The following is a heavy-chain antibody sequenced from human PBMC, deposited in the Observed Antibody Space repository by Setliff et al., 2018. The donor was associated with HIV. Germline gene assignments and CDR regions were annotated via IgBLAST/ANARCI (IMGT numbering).Heavy chain of an antibody. V-gene: IGHV1-24*01. CDR1: GYSLTDLS. CDR3: GRAPDY. Sequence: ASVKVSCKVSGYSLTDLSIHWVRQAPGKGLEWMGGFDPEDGETVYAQKFQGRVTITRDTSASTAYMELSSLRSEDTAVYYCGRAPDYWGQGTLVTVSS. CDR2: FDPEDGET. J-gene: IGHJ4*02.